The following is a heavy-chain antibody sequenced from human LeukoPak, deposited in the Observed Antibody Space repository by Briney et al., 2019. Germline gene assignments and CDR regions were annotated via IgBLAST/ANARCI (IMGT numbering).Heavy chain of an antibody. V-gene: IGHV1-46*01. CDR2: INPSGGST. D-gene: IGHD2-15*01. J-gene: IGHJ6*02. CDR3: ASVGGGGYLYDYYGMDV. CDR1: GYTFTSYY. Sequence: ASVKVSCKASGYTFTSYYMHWVRQAPGQGLEWMGIINPSGGSTSYAQKFQGRVTMTRDTSTSTVYMELSSLRSEDTAVYYYASVGGGGYLYDYYGMDVWGQGTTVTVSS.